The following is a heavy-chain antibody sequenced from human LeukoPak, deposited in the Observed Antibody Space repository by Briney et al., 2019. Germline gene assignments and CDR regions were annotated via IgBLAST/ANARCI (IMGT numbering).Heavy chain of an antibody. Sequence: PGRSLRLSCAASGFTFSSYAMHWVRQAPGKGLGWVAVISYDGSNKYYADSVKGRFTISRDNSKNTLYLQMNSLRAEDTAVYYCARGSRFGDYFDYWGQGTLVTVSS. J-gene: IGHJ4*02. CDR3: ARGSRFGDYFDY. V-gene: IGHV3-30-3*01. CDR1: GFTFSSYA. D-gene: IGHD3-10*02. CDR2: ISYDGSNK.